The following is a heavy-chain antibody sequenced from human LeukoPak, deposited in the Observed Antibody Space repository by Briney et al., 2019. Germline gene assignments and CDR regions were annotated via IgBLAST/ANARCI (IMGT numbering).Heavy chain of an antibody. V-gene: IGHV4-34*01. CDR3: ARDSRYSYNFDY. CDR1: GGSFSGYY. CDR2: INHSGST. J-gene: IGHJ4*02. D-gene: IGHD5-18*01. Sequence: SETLSLTCAVYGGSFSGYYWSWIRQPPGKGLEWIGEINHSGSTNYNPSLKSRVTISVDTSKNQFSLKLSSVTAADTAVYYCARDSRYSYNFDYWGQGTLVTVSS.